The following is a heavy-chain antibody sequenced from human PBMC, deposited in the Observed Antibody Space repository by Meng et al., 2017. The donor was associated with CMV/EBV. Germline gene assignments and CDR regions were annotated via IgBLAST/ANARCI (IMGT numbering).Heavy chain of an antibody. D-gene: IGHD3-3*01. Sequence: ASVKVSCKASGYTFTGYDMHWVRQAPGQGLEWMGWINPNSGGTNYAQKFQGRVTMSRDTSISTAYMELSRLRSDDTAVYYCARVRSPVYYDPGPGRTATNGYYYGMDVWGQGTPVTVSS. CDR2: INPNSGGT. CDR1: GYTFTGYD. CDR3: ARVRSPVYYDPGPGRTATNGYYYGMDV. V-gene: IGHV1-2*02. J-gene: IGHJ6*02.